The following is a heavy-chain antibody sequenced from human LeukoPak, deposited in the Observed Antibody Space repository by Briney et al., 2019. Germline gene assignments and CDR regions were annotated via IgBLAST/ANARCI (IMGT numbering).Heavy chain of an antibody. CDR3: AREGFVVDAFDI. Sequence: PSETLSLTSTVSGGSISSGGYYWSWIRQHPGKGLEWIGYIYYSGSTYYNPSLKSRVTISVDTFKNQFSLKLSSVTAADTAVYYCAREGFVVDAFDIWGQGTMVTVSS. V-gene: IGHV4-31*03. D-gene: IGHD2-21*01. CDR2: IYYSGST. CDR1: GGSISSGGYY. J-gene: IGHJ3*02.